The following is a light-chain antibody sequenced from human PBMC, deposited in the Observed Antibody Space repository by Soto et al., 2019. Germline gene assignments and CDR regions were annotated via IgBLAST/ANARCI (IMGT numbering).Light chain of an antibody. CDR3: HQYGSSPAT. V-gene: IGKV3-20*01. Sequence: EIVLTQSPGTLSLSPGERATLSCRASQSVSNSFLAWYQQKPGQGPRLLIYGASSRATDIPDRFSGSESGTDFTLTISRLEPEDFAVYYCHQYGSSPATFGQGTKVDI. CDR2: GAS. J-gene: IGKJ1*01. CDR1: QSVSNSF.